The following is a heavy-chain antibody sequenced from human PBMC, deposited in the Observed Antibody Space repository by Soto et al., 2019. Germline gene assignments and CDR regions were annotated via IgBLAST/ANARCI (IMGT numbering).Heavy chain of an antibody. Sequence: EVQLVESGGDLVQPGGSLRLSCAASGFTVSNNYMSWVRQAPGKGLEWVSVIYTGGYTNYADYVKGRFTISRDSSKNTLYLQMDSLRAEDTAVYYCAREAIIVIAAPEYYFDYWGQGTLVTVSS. CDR2: IYTGGYT. D-gene: IGHD3-22*01. V-gene: IGHV3-66*01. CDR1: GFTVSNNY. CDR3: AREAIIVIAAPEYYFDY. J-gene: IGHJ4*02.